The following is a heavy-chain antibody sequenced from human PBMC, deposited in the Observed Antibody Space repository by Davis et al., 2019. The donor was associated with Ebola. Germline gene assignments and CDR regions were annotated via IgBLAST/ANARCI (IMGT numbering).Heavy chain of an antibody. J-gene: IGHJ4*02. CDR2: ISSSSLTT. V-gene: IGHV3-48*01. D-gene: IGHD6-19*01. Sequence: GGSLRLSCVASGFTFSSYTMNWVRQAPGKGLEWLSYISSSSLTTYSADSVKGRFTISRDNSKNTLYLQMNSLRAEDTAVYYCAKDFRGIAVLWGQGTLVTVSS. CDR3: AKDFRGIAVL. CDR1: GFTFSSYT.